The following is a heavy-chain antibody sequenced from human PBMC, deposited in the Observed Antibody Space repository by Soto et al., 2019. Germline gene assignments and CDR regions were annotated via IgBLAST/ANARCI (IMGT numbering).Heavy chain of an antibody. CDR3: ASVSQLPTTSYYYYYMDV. CDR2: IYSGGST. J-gene: IGHJ6*03. CDR1: GFTVNNKY. V-gene: IGHV3-66*01. D-gene: IGHD2-2*01. Sequence: GESLKISCAASGFTVNNKYMSWVRQAPGKGLEWVSVIYSGGSTYSADSVKGRFTISRDNSKNTLYLQMNSLRAEDSAVYYCASVSQLPTTSYYYYYMDVWGKGTTVTVSS.